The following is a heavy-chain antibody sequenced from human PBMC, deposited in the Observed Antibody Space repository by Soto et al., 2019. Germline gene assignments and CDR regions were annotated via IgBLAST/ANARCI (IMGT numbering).Heavy chain of an antibody. V-gene: IGHV3-23*01. CDR2: ISGTGVPT. CDR3: AKSFCSSSSCFFPWVDP. D-gene: IGHD2-2*01. J-gene: IGHJ5*02. CDR1: GFAFSTYA. Sequence: GGSLRLSCAASGFAFSTYAMSWVRQAPGKGLECISLISGTGVPTLYAESVKGRFSVSRDNSKDTLFLEMNNLRVDDTAIYYCAKSFCSSSSCFFPWVDPWDPGTLVTVSS.